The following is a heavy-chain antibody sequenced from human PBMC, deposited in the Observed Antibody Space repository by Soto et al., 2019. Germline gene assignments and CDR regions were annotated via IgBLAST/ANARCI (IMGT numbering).Heavy chain of an antibody. V-gene: IGHV4-39*01. CDR3: ARHDHIAAVHDY. CDR2: IYYSGST. CDR1: GGSISSSSYY. D-gene: IGHD6-13*01. Sequence: SETLSLTCTVSGGSISSSSYYWGWIRQPPGKGLEWIGSIYYSGSTYYNPSLKSRVTISVDTSKNQFSLKLSSVTAADTAVYYCARHDHIAAVHDYWGQGTLVTVSS. J-gene: IGHJ4*02.